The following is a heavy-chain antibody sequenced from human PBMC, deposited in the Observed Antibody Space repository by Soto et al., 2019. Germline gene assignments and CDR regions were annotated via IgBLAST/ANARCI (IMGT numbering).Heavy chain of an antibody. V-gene: IGHV1-69*02. CDR2: IIPILGIA. J-gene: IGHJ4*02. Sequence: QVQLVQSGAEVKKPGSSVKVSCKASGGTFSSYTISWVRQAPGQGLEWMGRIIPILGIANYAQKFQGRVTITADKFTSTAYMERSSLRSEDAAVYYCARYRGDGYERVWGQGTRVTVCS. CDR3: ARYRGDGYERV. CDR1: GGTFSSYT. D-gene: IGHD5-12*01.